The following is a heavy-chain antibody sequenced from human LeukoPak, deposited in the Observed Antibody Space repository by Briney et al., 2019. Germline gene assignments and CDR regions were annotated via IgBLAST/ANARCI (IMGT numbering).Heavy chain of an antibody. J-gene: IGHJ6*02. CDR1: RSTFSTYD. CDR3: ARGGWYGKWGNNAMDV. CDR2: INPHSGTT. V-gene: IGHV1-8*01. D-gene: IGHD3-10*01. Sequence: ASVKVSCKASRSTFSTYDINWVRQATGQGLEWMGWINPHSGTTDYAQKFQGRVTMTRDASTDTIYMELSSLRSEDTAVYYCARGGWYGKWGNNAMDVWGQGTTVTVSS.